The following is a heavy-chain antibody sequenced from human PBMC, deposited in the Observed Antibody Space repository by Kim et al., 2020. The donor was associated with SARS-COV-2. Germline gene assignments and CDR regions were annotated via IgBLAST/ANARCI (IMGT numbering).Heavy chain of an antibody. CDR2: ISYDGSNK. V-gene: IGHV3-33*05. Sequence: GGSLRLSCAASGFTFSSYGMHWVRQAPGKGLEWVAVISYDGSNKYYADSVKGRFTISRDNSKNTLYLQMNSLRAEDTAVYYCAREGDILTGYYFDYWGQGTLVTVSS. CDR1: GFTFSSYG. CDR3: AREGDILTGYYFDY. D-gene: IGHD3-9*01. J-gene: IGHJ4*02.